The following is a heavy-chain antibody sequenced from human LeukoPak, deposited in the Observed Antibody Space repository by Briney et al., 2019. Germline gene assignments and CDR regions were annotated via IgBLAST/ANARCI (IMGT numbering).Heavy chain of an antibody. Sequence: SETLSLTCAVYGGSFSGYYWSWIRQPPGKGLEWIGEINHSGSTNYNPSPKSRVTISVDTTKNQFSLKLSSVTAADTAVYYCARARQWLVYFDYWGQGTLVTVSS. J-gene: IGHJ4*02. CDR1: GGSFSGYY. V-gene: IGHV4-34*01. D-gene: IGHD6-19*01. CDR3: ARARQWLVYFDY. CDR2: INHSGST.